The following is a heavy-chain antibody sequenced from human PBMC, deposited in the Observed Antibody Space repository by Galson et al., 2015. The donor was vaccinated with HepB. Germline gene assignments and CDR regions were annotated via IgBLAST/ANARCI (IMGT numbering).Heavy chain of an antibody. Sequence: PALVKPTQTLTLTCTFSGFSLSASTMCVSWIRQPQGKALKWLGRIDWDDDKNNNTSLKTRLTISKDTSKNEVVLRMTNMDPVDTATYFCARPLLRRGYDSGDAFDFWGQGSMVIVSS. D-gene: IGHD3-3*01. J-gene: IGHJ3*01. V-gene: IGHV2-70*11. CDR3: ARPLLRRGYDSGDAFDF. CDR2: IDWDDDK. CDR1: GFSLSASTMC.